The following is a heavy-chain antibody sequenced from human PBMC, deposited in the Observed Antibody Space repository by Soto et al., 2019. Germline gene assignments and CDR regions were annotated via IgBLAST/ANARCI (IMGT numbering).Heavy chain of an antibody. V-gene: IGHV3-21*01. CDR2: ISGSTSDT. CDR1: GFSFSDYT. CDR3: ARDGAFCSGTGCRDYYHYMDF. D-gene: IGHD2-2*01. Sequence: EVQLVDSGGGLVKPGGSLRLSCAASGFSFSDYTMNWVRQAPGKGLEWVSSISGSTSDTYYADSLKGRFTVSRDNAEKSLYLPMHSLRAEDTAVYYCARDGAFCSGTGCRDYYHYMDFWGKGTTVTVSS. J-gene: IGHJ6*03.